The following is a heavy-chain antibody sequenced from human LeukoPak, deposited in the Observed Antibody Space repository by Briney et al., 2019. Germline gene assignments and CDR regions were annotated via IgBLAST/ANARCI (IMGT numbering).Heavy chain of an antibody. D-gene: IGHD4-11*01. V-gene: IGHV4-34*01. J-gene: IGHJ6*03. Sequence: SETLSLTCAVYGGSFSGYYWSWIRQPPGKGLEWIGEINHSGITNYNPSLKSRVTISVDRSKNQFSLKLSSVTAANTAVYYCATTYSNYYYDYLDVWGKGTTVTISS. CDR3: ATTYSNYYYDYLDV. CDR2: INHSGIT. CDR1: GGSFSGYY.